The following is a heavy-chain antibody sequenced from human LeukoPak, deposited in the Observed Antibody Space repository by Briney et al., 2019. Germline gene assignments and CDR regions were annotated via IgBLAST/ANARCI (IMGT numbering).Heavy chain of an antibody. CDR3: ARDVGDIVVVVAATDAFDI. CDR2: ISAYNGNT. J-gene: IGHJ3*02. V-gene: IGHV1-18*01. D-gene: IGHD2-15*01. Sequence: GASVKVSCKASGYTFTSYGISWVRQAPGQGLEWMGWISAYNGNTNYAQKLQGRVTMTTDTSTSTAYMELRSLRYDDTAVYYCARDVGDIVVVVAATDAFDIWGQGTMVTVSS. CDR1: GYTFTSYG.